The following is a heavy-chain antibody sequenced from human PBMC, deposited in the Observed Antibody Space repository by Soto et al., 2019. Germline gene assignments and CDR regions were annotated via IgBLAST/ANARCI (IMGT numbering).Heavy chain of an antibody. Sequence: EVQLVESGGGLVQPGGSLRLSCAASGFTFSSYEMNWARQAPGKGLEWVSYISSSGSTIYYADSVKGRFTISRDNAKNSLYLQMNSLRAEDTAVYYCVRAAIAVSRAFDIWGQGTMVTVSS. CDR1: GFTFSSYE. D-gene: IGHD6-19*01. V-gene: IGHV3-48*03. CDR3: VRAAIAVSRAFDI. J-gene: IGHJ3*02. CDR2: ISSSGSTI.